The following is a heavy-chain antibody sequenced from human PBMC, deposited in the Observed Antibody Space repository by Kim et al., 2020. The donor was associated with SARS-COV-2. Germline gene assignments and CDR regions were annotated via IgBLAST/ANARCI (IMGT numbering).Heavy chain of an antibody. J-gene: IGHJ6*02. CDR3: ARDPAPRYYDFWSGSYYGMDV. V-gene: IGHV4-4*07. CDR1: GGSISSYY. CDR2: IYTSGST. Sequence: SETLSLTCTVSGGSISSYYWSWIRQPAGKGLEWIGRIYTSGSTNYNPSLKSRVTMSVDTSKNQFSLKLSSVTAADTAVYYCARDPAPRYYDFWSGSYYGMDVWGQGTTVTVSS. D-gene: IGHD3-3*01.